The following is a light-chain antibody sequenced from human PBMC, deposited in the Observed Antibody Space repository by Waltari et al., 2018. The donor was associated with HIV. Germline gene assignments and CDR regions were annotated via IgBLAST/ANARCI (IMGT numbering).Light chain of an antibody. V-gene: IGLV2-11*01. CDR3: CSYAGSYTWV. CDR2: DVT. Sequence: QSALPQPRPVSGSPGQSVPMSCTGTNLHVGAYHYVSWYQQYPGKAPRLIVHDVTPRPSGVPDRFSGSKSGNTASLTISGLQAEDEADYYCCSYAGSYTWVFGEGTKLTVL. J-gene: IGLJ3*02. CDR1: NLHVGAYHY.